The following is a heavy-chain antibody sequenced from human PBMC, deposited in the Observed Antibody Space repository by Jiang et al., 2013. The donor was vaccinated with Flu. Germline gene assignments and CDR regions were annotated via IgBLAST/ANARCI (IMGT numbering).Heavy chain of an antibody. CDR2: LWHDGSNR. CDR3: ATLRGSTYDTFLADF. V-gene: IGHV3-30*02. J-gene: IGHJ4*02. CDR1: DSASITMA. Sequence: QLLESGGGVVQPGGVPETLLCSVWDSASITMACTGSASLQSRGWEWVASLWHDGSNRFYGDSVRGRFTISRDNSKNTLYLQMNSLRPEGTAVYFCATLRGSTYDTFLADFWGQGTPVTVSS. D-gene: IGHD2-2*01.